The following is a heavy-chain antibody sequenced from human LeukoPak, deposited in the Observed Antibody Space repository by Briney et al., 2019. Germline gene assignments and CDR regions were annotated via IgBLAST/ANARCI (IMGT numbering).Heavy chain of an antibody. Sequence: ASVKVSCKASGGTFSSYAISWVRQTPGQGLEWVGRIIPILGIANYAQTFQGRVTITADKSTSTAYMELSSLRSEDTAVYYCATSDYYGSGKGDWFDPWGQGTLVTVSS. CDR1: GGTFSSYA. D-gene: IGHD3-10*01. CDR2: IIPILGIA. CDR3: ATSDYYGSGKGDWFDP. J-gene: IGHJ5*02. V-gene: IGHV1-69*04.